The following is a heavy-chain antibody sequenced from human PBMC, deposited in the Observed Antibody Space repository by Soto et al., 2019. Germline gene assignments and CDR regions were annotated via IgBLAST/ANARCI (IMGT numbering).Heavy chain of an antibody. J-gene: IGHJ3*02. CDR3: AHRLTWDAFDI. D-gene: IGHD1-26*01. V-gene: IGHV2-5*02. Sequence: QITLKESGPTPLKRTQTLTLTCTFSGFSLSDTGVGVGWISQPPVKALEWLALIYWDDGKIYSPSLKTRLTRTKDTSKNQVLLTMTNMDPVDTATYYCAHRLTWDAFDIWGQGTMVTVSS. CDR2: IYWDDGK. CDR1: GFSLSDTGVG.